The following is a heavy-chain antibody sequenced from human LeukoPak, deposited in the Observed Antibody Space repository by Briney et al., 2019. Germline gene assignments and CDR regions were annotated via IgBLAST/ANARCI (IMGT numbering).Heavy chain of an antibody. V-gene: IGHV4-34*01. Sequence: SETLSLTCAVYGGSSSGYYWSWIRQPPGKGLEWIGEINHSGSTNYNPSLKSRVTISVDTSKNQFSLKLSSVTAADTAVYYCARGDYYDSSGYYETYYFDYWGQGTLVTVSS. CDR2: INHSGST. CDR1: GGSSSGYY. CDR3: ARGDYYDSSGYYETYYFDY. D-gene: IGHD3-22*01. J-gene: IGHJ4*02.